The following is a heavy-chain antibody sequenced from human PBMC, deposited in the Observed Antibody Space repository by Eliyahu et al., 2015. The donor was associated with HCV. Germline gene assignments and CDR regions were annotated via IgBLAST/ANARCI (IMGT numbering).Heavy chain of an antibody. J-gene: IGHJ4*02. CDR3: ARHSESGDVLLWFGEPILGRDRKYYFDY. Sequence: YNPSLKSRVTISVDTSKNQFSLKLSSVTAADTAVYYCARHSESGDVLLWFGEPILGRDRKYYFDYWGQGTLVTLSP. D-gene: IGHD3-10*01. V-gene: IGHV4-39*01.